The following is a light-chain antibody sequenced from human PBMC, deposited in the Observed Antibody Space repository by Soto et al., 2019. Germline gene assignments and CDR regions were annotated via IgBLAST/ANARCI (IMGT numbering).Light chain of an antibody. Sequence: QSVLTQPPSASGTPGQRITISCSGNSFNIGSNFEYWYQQLPGTATKLLIYSNDQRPSGIPDRLSGSKSGTSASLAISGLGSEDEADYYCTTWDDTLSGRVFGGGTKLTVL. CDR2: SND. J-gene: IGLJ3*02. CDR1: SFNIGSNF. V-gene: IGLV1-47*02. CDR3: TTWDDTLSGRV.